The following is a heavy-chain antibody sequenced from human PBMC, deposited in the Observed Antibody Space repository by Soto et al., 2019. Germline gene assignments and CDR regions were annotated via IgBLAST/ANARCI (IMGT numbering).Heavy chain of an antibody. D-gene: IGHD2-15*01. J-gene: IGHJ6*03. CDR1: GGSISSYY. V-gene: IGHV4-59*01. Sequence: QVQLQESGPGLVKPSETLSLTCTVSGGSISSYYWSWIRQPPGKGLEWIGYIYYSGSTNYNPSLKSRVTISVATSKHQFSLKLSSVTAADTAVYYCAREVVVADIGGEWGGYYYYYYMDVWGKGTTVTVSS. CDR2: IYYSGST. CDR3: AREVVVADIGGEWGGYYYYYYMDV.